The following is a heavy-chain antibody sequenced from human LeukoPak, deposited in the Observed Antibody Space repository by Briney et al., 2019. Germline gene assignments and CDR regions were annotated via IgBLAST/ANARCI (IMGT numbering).Heavy chain of an antibody. J-gene: IGHJ6*03. V-gene: IGHV4-30-2*01. D-gene: IGHD3-3*02. CDR2: IYHSGST. CDR3: ARDVEAHFWSGYYNHYYYMDV. Sequence: SQTLSLTCTVSGGSISSGGYYWSWIRQPPGKGLEWIGYIYHSGSTYYNPSLKSRVTISVDRSKNQFSLKLSSVTAADTAVYYCARDVEAHFWSGYYNHYYYMDVWGKGTTVTVSS. CDR1: GGSISSGGYY.